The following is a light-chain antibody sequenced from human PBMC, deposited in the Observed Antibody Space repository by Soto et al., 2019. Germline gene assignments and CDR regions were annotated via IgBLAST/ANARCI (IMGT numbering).Light chain of an antibody. CDR3: QQYNIYPT. Sequence: DIPMTQSPSTLSASVGDRVTITCRASQSISSWLAWYQQKPGKAPKLLIYKASSLESGVPSRFIDSGSGKAFTLTFSRLQPDDFSTYDCQQYNIYPTCGGGTKVVIK. CDR1: QSISSW. V-gene: IGKV1-5*03. CDR2: KAS. J-gene: IGKJ4*01.